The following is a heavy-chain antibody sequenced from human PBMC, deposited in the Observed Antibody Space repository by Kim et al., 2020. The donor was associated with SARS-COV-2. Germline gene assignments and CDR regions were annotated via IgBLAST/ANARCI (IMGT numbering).Heavy chain of an antibody. CDR2: ISLGGRNK. D-gene: IGHD3-22*01. J-gene: IGHJ6*02. CDR1: GFTFSSYA. CDR3: ARDRNYYDSSGYYYPRYYYYYGMDV. Sequence: GGSLRLSCAASGFTFSSYAMHWVRQAPGKGLGGLGVISLGGRNKYYADSVKGRFTISRDNSKNTLYLQMNSLRAEDTAVYYCARDRNYYDSSGYYYPRYYYYYGMDVWGQGTTVTVSS. V-gene: IGHV3-30-3*01.